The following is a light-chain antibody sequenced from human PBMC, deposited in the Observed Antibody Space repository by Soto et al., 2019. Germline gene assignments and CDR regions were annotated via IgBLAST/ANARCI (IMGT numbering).Light chain of an antibody. CDR1: QSISNN. CDR3: LHYYEWPRWT. V-gene: IGKV3-15*01. J-gene: IGKJ1*01. CDR2: GAS. Sequence: EIVMTQSPATLSVYPGERATLSCRASQSISNNLAWYQQQPGQAPRLLIYGASTTATGIPARFSGSGTGTEFTLTISSLQSEDFAVYYCLHYYEWPRWTFGQGTKVDI.